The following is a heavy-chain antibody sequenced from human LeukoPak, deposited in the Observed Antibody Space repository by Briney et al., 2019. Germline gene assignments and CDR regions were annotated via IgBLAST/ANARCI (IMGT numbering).Heavy chain of an antibody. V-gene: IGHV4-38-2*02. J-gene: IGHJ4*02. CDR1: GHSIINSFY. CDR2: IYHTGAT. CDR3: ARVTTGGIDY. Sequence: SETLSLTCTVSGHSIINSFYWGWIRQPPGKGLEWIGSIYHTGATYYNPSLKSRVTISVDRSKNQFSLKLSSVTAADTAVYYCARVTTGGIDYWGQGTLVTVSS. D-gene: IGHD4-11*01.